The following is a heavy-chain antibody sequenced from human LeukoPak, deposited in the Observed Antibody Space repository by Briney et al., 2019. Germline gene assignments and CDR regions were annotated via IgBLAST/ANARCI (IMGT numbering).Heavy chain of an antibody. J-gene: IGHJ4*02. CDR3: ARHQPSTTAVLRYFDWLLELLNFDY. CDR1: GGSISSSSYY. D-gene: IGHD3-9*01. CDR2: IYYSGST. V-gene: IGHV4-39*01. Sequence: KPSETLSLTCTVSGGSISSSSYYWGWIRLPPGKGLEWIGSIYYSGSTYYNPSLKSRATISVDTSKNQFSLKLSSVTAADTAVYYCARHQPSTTAVLRYFDWLLELLNFDYWGQGTLVTVSS.